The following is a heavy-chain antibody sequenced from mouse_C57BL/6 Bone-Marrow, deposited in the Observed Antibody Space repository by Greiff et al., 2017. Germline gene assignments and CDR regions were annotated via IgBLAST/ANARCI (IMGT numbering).Heavy chain of an antibody. CDR3: TSYYGSSPYWYFDV. CDR2: IDPEDGDT. J-gene: IGHJ1*03. D-gene: IGHD1-1*01. Sequence: VQLQQSGAELVRPGASVKLSCTASGFNIKDYYMHWVKQRPEQGLEWIGRIDPEDGDTEYAPKFQGKATMTADTSSNTAYLQLSSLTSEDTAVYVCTSYYGSSPYWYFDVWGTGTTVTVSS. CDR1: GFNIKDYY. V-gene: IGHV14-1*01.